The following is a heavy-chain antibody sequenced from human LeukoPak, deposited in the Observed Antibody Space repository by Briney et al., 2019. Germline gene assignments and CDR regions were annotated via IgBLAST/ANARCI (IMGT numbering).Heavy chain of an antibody. CDR1: GYSISSGYY. D-gene: IGHD3-10*01. CDR2: IYHSGST. V-gene: IGHV4-38-2*02. J-gene: IGHJ4*02. CDR3: ASIDTMVRGAPYYFDY. Sequence: PSETLSLTCTVSGYSISSGYYWGWIRQPPGKGLEWIGSIYHSGSTYYNPSLKSRVTISVDTSKNQFSLKLSSVTAADTAVYYCASIDTMVRGAPYYFDYWGQGTLVTVSS.